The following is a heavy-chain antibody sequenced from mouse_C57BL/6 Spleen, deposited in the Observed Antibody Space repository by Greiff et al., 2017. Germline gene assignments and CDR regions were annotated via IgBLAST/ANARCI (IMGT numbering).Heavy chain of an antibody. CDR1: GYSITSGYY. J-gene: IGHJ1*03. CDR3: AREGVGRWYFDV. V-gene: IGHV3-6*01. Sequence: EVKLVESGPGLVKPSQSLSLTCSVTGYSITSGYYWNWIRQFPGNELEWMGYISYDGSNNYNPSLKNRISITRDTSKNQFFLKLDSVTTEDTATYDCAREGVGRWYFDVWGTGTTVTVSS. CDR2: ISYDGSN.